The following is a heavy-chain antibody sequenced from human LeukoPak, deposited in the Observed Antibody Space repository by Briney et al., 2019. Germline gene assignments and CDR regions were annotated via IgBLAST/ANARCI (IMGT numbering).Heavy chain of an antibody. CDR2: IYYSGST. J-gene: IGHJ5*02. Sequence: SETLSLTCTVSGGSISSGDYYWSWIRQPPGTGLEWIGYIYYSGSTYYNPSLKSRVTISVDTSKNQFSLKLSSVTAADTAVYYCARDPRDYGDYHWGQGTLVTVSS. CDR1: GGSISSGDYY. D-gene: IGHD4-17*01. CDR3: ARDPRDYGDYH. V-gene: IGHV4-30-4*01.